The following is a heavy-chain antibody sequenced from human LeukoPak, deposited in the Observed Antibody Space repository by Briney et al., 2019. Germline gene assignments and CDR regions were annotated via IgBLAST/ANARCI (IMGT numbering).Heavy chain of an antibody. J-gene: IGHJ3*02. CDR1: GFTFSSYS. CDR3: ARDVAAAGRGAFDI. D-gene: IGHD6-13*01. Sequence: GGSLRLSCAASGFTFSSYSMNWVRQAPGKGLEWVSSISSSSSYIYYADSVKGRFTISRDNAKNSLYLQMNSLRAEDTAVYYCARDVAAAGRGAFDIWGQGTMVTVSS. V-gene: IGHV3-21*01. CDR2: ISSSSSYI.